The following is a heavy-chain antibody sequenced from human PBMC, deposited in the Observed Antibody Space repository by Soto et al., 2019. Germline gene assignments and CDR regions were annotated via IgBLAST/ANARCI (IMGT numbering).Heavy chain of an antibody. CDR2: IIPIFGTA. CDR3: AKIPGVAVAEYYYYGMDV. D-gene: IGHD6-19*01. Sequence: SVKVSFKASGGTFSSYAISWVRQAPGQGLEWMGGIIPIFGTANYAQKFQGRVTITADESTSTAYMELSSLRSEDTAVYYCAKIPGVAVAEYYYYGMDVWGQGTTVTVSS. CDR1: GGTFSSYA. V-gene: IGHV1-69*13. J-gene: IGHJ6*02.